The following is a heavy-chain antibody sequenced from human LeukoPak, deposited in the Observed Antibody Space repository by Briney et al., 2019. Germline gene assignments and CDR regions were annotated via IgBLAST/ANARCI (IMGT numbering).Heavy chain of an antibody. V-gene: IGHV1-18*01. Sequence: GASVKVSCKASGYTFISYGISWVRQAPGQGLEWMGWISTFNGITNYAQKFQGRVTMTEDTSTDTAYMELSSLRSEDTAVYYCATWSGSYPSPIYYFDYWGQGTLVTVSS. CDR1: GYTFISYG. J-gene: IGHJ4*02. CDR2: ISTFNGIT. D-gene: IGHD1-26*01. CDR3: ATWSGSYPSPIYYFDY.